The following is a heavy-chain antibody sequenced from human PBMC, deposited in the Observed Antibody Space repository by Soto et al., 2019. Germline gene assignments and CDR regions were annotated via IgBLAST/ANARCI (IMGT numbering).Heavy chain of an antibody. Sequence: QITLKESGPTLVKPTQTLTLTCTFSGFSLSTSGVGVGWIRQPPGKALEWLAIIYWDDDERYSPSLKSRLTITKDTSKHQLVLTMTNMDPVDTATYYCALRPPALTYNYWGQGTLVTVSS. CDR1: GFSLSTSGVG. V-gene: IGHV2-5*02. D-gene: IGHD3-9*01. J-gene: IGHJ4*02. CDR2: IYWDDDE. CDR3: ALRPPALTYNY.